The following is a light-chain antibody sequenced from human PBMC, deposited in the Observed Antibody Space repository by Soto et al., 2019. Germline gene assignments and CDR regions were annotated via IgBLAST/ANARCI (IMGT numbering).Light chain of an antibody. Sequence: IQMTPSPSSLSASVGDRVTITCQASQDISKNLNWYQQKPGKAPKLLIYDASSRQTGVPSRFSGIGAATHCTFSISSLQPDDVATYYCQQDANLLPITFGQGTRLEIK. CDR3: QQDANLLPIT. CDR1: QDISKN. V-gene: IGKV1-33*01. CDR2: DAS. J-gene: IGKJ5*01.